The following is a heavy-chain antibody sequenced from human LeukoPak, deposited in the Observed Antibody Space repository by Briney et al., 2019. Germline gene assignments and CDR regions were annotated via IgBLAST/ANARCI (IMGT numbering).Heavy chain of an antibody. CDR3: AAGYSSSWYIY. J-gene: IGHJ4*02. V-gene: IGHV4-59*08. Sequence: IGYIYYSGSTNYNPSLKSRVTISVDTSKNQFSLKLSSVTAADTAVYYCAAGYSSSWYIYWGQGTLVTVSS. D-gene: IGHD6-13*01. CDR2: IYYSGST.